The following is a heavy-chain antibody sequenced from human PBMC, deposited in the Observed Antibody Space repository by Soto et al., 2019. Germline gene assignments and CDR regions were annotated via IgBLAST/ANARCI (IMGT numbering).Heavy chain of an antibody. CDR1: GGSISSYY. J-gene: IGHJ4*02. CDR2: IYYSGST. D-gene: IGHD6-19*01. Sequence: SETLSLTCTVSGGSISSYYWSWIRQPPGKGLEWIGYIYYSGSTNYNPSLKSRVTISVDTSKNQFSLKLSSVTAADTAVYYCARVGSGWYLGYYFDYWGQGTLVTVSS. CDR3: ARVGSGWYLGYYFDY. V-gene: IGHV4-59*01.